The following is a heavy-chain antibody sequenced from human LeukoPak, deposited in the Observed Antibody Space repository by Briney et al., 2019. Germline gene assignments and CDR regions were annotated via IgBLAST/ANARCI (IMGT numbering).Heavy chain of an antibody. CDR2: ISSSGGTI. Sequence: GGSLRLSCAASGFTFSSYEMNWVRQAPGKGLEWVSYISSSGGTIYYADSVKGRFTISRDNPKNSLYMQMNSLRAEDTAVYYCARMRPELDYWGQGTLVTVSS. V-gene: IGHV3-48*03. CDR3: ARMRPELDY. D-gene: IGHD6-6*01. CDR1: GFTFSSYE. J-gene: IGHJ4*02.